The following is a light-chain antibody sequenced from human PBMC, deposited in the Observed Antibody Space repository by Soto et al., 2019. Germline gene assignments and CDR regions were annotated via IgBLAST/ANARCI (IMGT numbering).Light chain of an antibody. CDR1: QSVSSSY. V-gene: IGKV3-20*01. CDR3: QKNGSHPGGGVV. Sequence: EIVLTQSPGTLSLSPGERATLSCRASQSVSSSYLAWYQQKPGQAPRLLIYGASSRATGIPDRFSGSGSGTSFTSPITRREPEDLEVFSGQKNGSHPGGGVVFGQGTKLEIK. CDR2: GAS. J-gene: IGKJ2*01.